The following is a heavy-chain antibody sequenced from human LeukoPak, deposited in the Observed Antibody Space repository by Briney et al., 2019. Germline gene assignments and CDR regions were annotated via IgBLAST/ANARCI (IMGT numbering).Heavy chain of an antibody. CDR1: GFTFSSHW. J-gene: IGHJ5*02. Sequence: GGSLRLCCAASGFTFSSHWMHWVRQAPGKGLVWVSRISGDGSATIYADSVKGRFSISRDNAENTVYLQMNSLTVEDTAVYYCTRRVSATRWFDPWGQGTLVTVSS. D-gene: IGHD2-15*01. CDR2: ISGDGSAT. V-gene: IGHV3-74*01. CDR3: TRRVSATRWFDP.